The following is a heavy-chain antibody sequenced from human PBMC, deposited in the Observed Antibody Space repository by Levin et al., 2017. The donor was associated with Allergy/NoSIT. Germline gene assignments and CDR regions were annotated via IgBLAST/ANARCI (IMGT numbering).Heavy chain of an antibody. Sequence: LSLTCAASGFTFSNYWMSWVRQAPGKGLEWVANIKQDGSEKNYVDSVKGRFTISRDNAKNSLYLQMNSLRAEDTAVYYCARGGYCSSTSCYRFDYWGQGTLVTVSS. CDR1: GFTFSNYW. CDR3: ARGGYCSSTSCYRFDY. CDR2: IKQDGSEK. D-gene: IGHD2-2*01. V-gene: IGHV3-7*04. J-gene: IGHJ4*02.